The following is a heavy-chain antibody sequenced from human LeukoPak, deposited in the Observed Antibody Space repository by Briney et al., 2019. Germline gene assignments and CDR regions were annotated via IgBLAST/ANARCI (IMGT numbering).Heavy chain of an antibody. CDR1: GFTFSSYS. D-gene: IGHD3-10*01. CDR2: ISSSSSYI. J-gene: IGHJ4*02. CDR3: ARDPPKGYYYGSGSL. V-gene: IGHV3-21*01. Sequence: GSLRLSCAASGFTFSSYSMNWGRQAPGEGLEWVSSISSSSSYIYYADSVKGRFTISRDNAKNSLYLQMNSLRAEDTAVYYCARDPPKGYYYGSGSLWGQGTLVTVSS.